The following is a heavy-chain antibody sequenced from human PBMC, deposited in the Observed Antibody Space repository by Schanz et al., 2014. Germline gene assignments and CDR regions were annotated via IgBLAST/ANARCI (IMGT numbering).Heavy chain of an antibody. Sequence: QVQLVQSGAEVKKPGVSVKVSCEASGYTFTSYYMHWVRQAPGQGLEWMGIINPSGGSTSYAQKFQGRVTMTRDTSTSTVYMELSSLRSEDTAVYYCARDGEAAAGCDYWGQGTLVTVSS. CDR3: ARDGEAAAGCDY. CDR1: GYTFTSYY. J-gene: IGHJ4*02. CDR2: INPSGGST. D-gene: IGHD6-13*01. V-gene: IGHV1-46*03.